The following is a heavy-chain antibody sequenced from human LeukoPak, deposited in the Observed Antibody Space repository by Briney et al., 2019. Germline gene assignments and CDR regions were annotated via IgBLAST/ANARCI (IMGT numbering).Heavy chain of an antibody. D-gene: IGHD6-19*01. CDR3: TRRALAVADPFDY. Sequence: ASVKVSCKASGYTFTAYYMHWVRQAPGQGLEWMGWIHPNSGGTNSAQKFQGRVTMTRDTSISTAYMELSSLRSDDTAVYYCTRRALAVADPFDYWGQGTLVNVSS. J-gene: IGHJ4*02. V-gene: IGHV1-2*02. CDR2: IHPNSGGT. CDR1: GYTFTAYY.